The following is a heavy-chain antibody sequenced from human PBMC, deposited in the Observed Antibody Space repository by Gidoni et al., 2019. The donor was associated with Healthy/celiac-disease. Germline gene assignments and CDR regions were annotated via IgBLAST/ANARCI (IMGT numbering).Heavy chain of an antibody. CDR3: ARVREDIMITFGGVSVRPELDY. CDR2: ISAYNGNT. V-gene: IGHV1-18*04. J-gene: IGHJ4*02. Sequence: QVQLVQSGAEVKKPGASVKVSCKASGYTFTSYGISWVRQAPGQGLEWMGWISAYNGNTNYAQKLQGRVTMTTDTSTSTDYMELRSLRSDDTAVYYCARVREDIMITFGGVSVRPELDYWGQGTLVTVSS. CDR1: GYTFTSYG. D-gene: IGHD3-16*02.